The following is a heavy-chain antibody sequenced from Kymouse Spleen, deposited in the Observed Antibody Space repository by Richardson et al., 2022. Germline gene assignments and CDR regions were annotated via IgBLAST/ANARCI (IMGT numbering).Heavy chain of an antibody. Sequence: QVQLVESGGGVVQPGRSLRLSCAASGFTFSSYGMHWVRQAPGKGLEWVAVIWYDGSNKYYADSVKGRFTISRDNSKNTLYLQMNSLRAEDTAVYYCARGGRQLVRRELVRPLGPGNPGHRLL. D-gene: IGHD6-6*01. CDR1: GFTFSSYG. CDR2: IWYDGSNK. J-gene: IGHJ5*02. CDR3: ARGGRQLVRRELVRP. V-gene: IGHV3-33*01.